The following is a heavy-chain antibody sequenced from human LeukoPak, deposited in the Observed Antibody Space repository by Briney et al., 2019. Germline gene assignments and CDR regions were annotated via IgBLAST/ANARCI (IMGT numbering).Heavy chain of an antibody. CDR1: GYTFTSYA. CDR3: ARGAVAGAFDI. Sequence: ASVKVSCKASGYTFTSYAMHWVRQAPGQRLEWMGWINAGNGNTKYSQKFQGRVTITRDTSASTAYMELRSLRSDDTAVYYCARGAVAGAFDIWGQGTMVTVSS. D-gene: IGHD6-19*01. J-gene: IGHJ3*02. V-gene: IGHV1-3*01. CDR2: INAGNGNT.